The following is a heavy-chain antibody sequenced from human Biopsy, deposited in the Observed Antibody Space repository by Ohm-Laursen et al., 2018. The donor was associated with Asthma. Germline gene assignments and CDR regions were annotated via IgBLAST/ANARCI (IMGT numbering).Heavy chain of an antibody. D-gene: IGHD6-13*01. CDR3: ARGQKSAGDRWFDP. CDR1: GYTFIGCH. J-gene: IGHJ5*02. Sequence: ASVKVSCKASGYTFIGCHVHWMRQAPGQGLEWMGRINPNSGGTNYAQKFQGRVTMARDTSISTAYMEVSRLRSDDTAVYYCARGQKSAGDRWFDPWGQGTLVTVSS. CDR2: INPNSGGT. V-gene: IGHV1-2*06.